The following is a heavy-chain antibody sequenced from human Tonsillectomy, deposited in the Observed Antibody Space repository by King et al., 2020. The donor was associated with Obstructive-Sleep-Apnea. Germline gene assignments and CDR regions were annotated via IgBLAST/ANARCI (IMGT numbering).Heavy chain of an antibody. Sequence: VQLVQSGAEVKKPGASVKVSCRASGYTFTAYYVHWVRQAPGQGLEWMGWINPNSGGTKYAQNFQGRVTMTRDTSISTAYMDLSRPRSDDTAVYYCATVAVSTATYYFDYWGQGTLVTVSS. V-gene: IGHV1-2*02. CDR1: GYTFTAYY. CDR3: ATVAVSTATYYFDY. D-gene: IGHD4-17*01. CDR2: INPNSGGT. J-gene: IGHJ4*02.